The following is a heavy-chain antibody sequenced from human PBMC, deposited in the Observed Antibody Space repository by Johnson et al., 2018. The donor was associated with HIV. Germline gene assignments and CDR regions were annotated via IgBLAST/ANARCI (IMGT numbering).Heavy chain of an antibody. CDR1: GLSFSNHA. CDR3: TTDPVAGWLENAFDI. D-gene: IGHD6-19*01. J-gene: IGHJ3*02. CDR2: LLHDANGQ. Sequence: VQLVESGGGVVQPGRSLRLSCVVSGLSFSNHAIYWVRQAPGKGLRWVPILLHDANGQHYADSVKGRFAISRDDSKNTLYLQMNSLKTEDTAVYYCTTDPVAGWLENAFDIWGQGTMVTVSS. V-gene: IGHV3-30*09.